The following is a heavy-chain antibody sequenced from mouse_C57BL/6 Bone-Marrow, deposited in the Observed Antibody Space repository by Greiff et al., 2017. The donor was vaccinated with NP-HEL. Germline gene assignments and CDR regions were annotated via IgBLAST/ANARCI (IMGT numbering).Heavy chain of an antibody. J-gene: IGHJ1*03. V-gene: IGHV1-50*01. D-gene: IGHD1-1*01. CDR2: IDPSDSYT. CDR3: ERGYYGLWYFDG. CDR1: GCTFTSYW. Sequence: QVQLQQPGAELVKPGASVKLSCKASGCTFTSYWMQWVKQRPGQGLEWIGEIDPSDSYTNYNQKFKGKATLTVDTSSSTAYMQLSSLTSEDSAVYYCERGYYGLWYFDGWGTGTTVTVSS.